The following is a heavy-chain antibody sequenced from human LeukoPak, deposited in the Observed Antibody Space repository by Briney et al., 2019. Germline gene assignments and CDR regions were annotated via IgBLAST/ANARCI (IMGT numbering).Heavy chain of an antibody. CDR1: GYTFTSYG. Sequence: VASVKVSCKASGYTFTSYGITWVRQAPGQGLEWMGWISAYKGNTNYAQKFQGRVTITADESTSTAYMGLSSLRSEDTAVYYCARWTAHYYYDSSGFRFPGAKDAFDIWGQGTMVTVSS. D-gene: IGHD3-22*01. CDR2: ISAYKGNT. J-gene: IGHJ3*02. V-gene: IGHV1-18*01. CDR3: ARWTAHYYYDSSGFRFPGAKDAFDI.